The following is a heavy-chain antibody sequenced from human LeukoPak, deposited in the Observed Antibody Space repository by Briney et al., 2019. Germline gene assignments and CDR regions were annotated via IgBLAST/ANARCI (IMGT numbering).Heavy chain of an antibody. J-gene: IGHJ4*02. V-gene: IGHV3-33*01. CDR2: IWSDERNK. CDR1: GFTFSSYG. CDR3: AREAAVAGKGGFDY. Sequence: PGGSLILSCAASGFTFSSYGIHWVRQAPGKGLEWVAVIWSDERNKSFADSVKGRFSISSDNSKSTVYLQMDSLRAEDTAVYYCAREAAVAGKGGFDYWGQGTLVTVSS. D-gene: IGHD6-19*01.